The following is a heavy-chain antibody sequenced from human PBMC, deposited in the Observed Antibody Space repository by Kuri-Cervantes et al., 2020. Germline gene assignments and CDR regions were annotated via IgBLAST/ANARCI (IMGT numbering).Heavy chain of an antibody. V-gene: IGHV3-48*04. J-gene: IGHJ6*03. CDR1: GFTFSSYS. D-gene: IGHD2-2*01. CDR3: ARYPAYFYYYMDV. CDR2: ISSSSSTI. Sequence: GESLKISCAASGFTFSSYSMNWVRQAPGKGLEWVSYISSSSSTIHYADSVKGRFTISRDNAKNSLYLQMNSLRAEDTAVYYCARYPAYFYYYMDVWGKGTTVTVSS.